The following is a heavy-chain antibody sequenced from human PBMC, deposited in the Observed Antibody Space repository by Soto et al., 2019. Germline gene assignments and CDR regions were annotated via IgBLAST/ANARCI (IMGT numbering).Heavy chain of an antibody. D-gene: IGHD1-1*01. CDR2: ISYDGNVA. Sequence: QVQLVESGGGVVQPGRSLRLSCAASGFTFSNYGMHWVRQAPGKGLEWVIVISYDGNVAYYADSVKGRFTISRDNSKNPLYLQMNSLRTEDTAMYYCVTEGPITNWYFDYWGQGTLVTVSS. CDR3: VTEGPITNWYFDY. CDR1: GFTFSNYG. V-gene: IGHV3-30*03. J-gene: IGHJ4*02.